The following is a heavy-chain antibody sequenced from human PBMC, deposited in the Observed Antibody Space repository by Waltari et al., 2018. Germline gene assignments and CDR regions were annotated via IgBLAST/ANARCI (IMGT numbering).Heavy chain of an antibody. CDR3: ARPRRLCSGGSCYGYFQH. D-gene: IGHD2-15*01. V-gene: IGHV4-34*01. J-gene: IGHJ1*01. CDR1: GGSFSGYY. CDR2: INHSGST. Sequence: QVQLQQWGAGLLKPSETLSLTCAVYGGSFSGYYWSWIRQPPGKGLEWIGEINHSGSTTYNPAPKRRVPISVDTAKNQFSRRLSSVTAADTAVYYCARPRRLCSGGSCYGYFQHWGQGTLVTVSS.